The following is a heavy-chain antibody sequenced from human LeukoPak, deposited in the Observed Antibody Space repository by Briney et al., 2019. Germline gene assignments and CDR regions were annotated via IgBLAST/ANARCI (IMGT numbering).Heavy chain of an antibody. CDR2: IYYSGST. J-gene: IGHJ5*02. CDR3: ARWGLLSVTHNWFDP. Sequence: SETLSLTCTVSGGSISGYYWSWIRQSPGKGLEWIGYIYYSGSTNYNPSLKSRVTISVDTSKNQFSLKLSSVTAADTAVYYCARWGLLSVTHNWFDPWGQGTLVTVSS. V-gene: IGHV4-59*01. D-gene: IGHD4-17*01. CDR1: GGSISGYY.